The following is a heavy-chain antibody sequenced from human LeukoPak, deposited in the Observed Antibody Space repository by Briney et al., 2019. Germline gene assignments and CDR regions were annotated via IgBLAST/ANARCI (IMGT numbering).Heavy chain of an antibody. CDR1: GFTFSSYY. Sequence: GGSLRLSCAASGFTFSSYYMGWVRQAPGKGLEWVANIKQDGSESYYGDSMKGRFIISRDNAKNSLYLQMNSLRAEDTGVYYCARSQHLAQDVVDIWGQGTMVSVSS. J-gene: IGHJ3*02. D-gene: IGHD6-13*01. CDR3: ARSQHLAQDVVDI. V-gene: IGHV3-7*01. CDR2: IKQDGSES.